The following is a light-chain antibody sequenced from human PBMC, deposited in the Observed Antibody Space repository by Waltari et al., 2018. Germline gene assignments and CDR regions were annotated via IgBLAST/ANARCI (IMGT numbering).Light chain of an antibody. Sequence: HSALTQPASVSGSPGQSISISCAGTTSDIGAYDLVPWYKKYPGTAPKLIIYEVKNRPSDISPRFSASKSGDTASLTISGLQAEDEAEYYCASYVNSFALVFGGGTKVSVL. CDR2: EVK. V-gene: IGLV2-14*01. CDR1: TSDIGAYDL. CDR3: ASYVNSFALV. J-gene: IGLJ2*01.